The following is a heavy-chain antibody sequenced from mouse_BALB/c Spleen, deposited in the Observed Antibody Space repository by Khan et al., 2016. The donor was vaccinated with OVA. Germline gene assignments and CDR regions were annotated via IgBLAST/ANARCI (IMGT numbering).Heavy chain of an antibody. V-gene: IGHV1S137*01. CDR2: ISTFYGDA. J-gene: IGHJ3*01. D-gene: IGHD1-1*01. Sequence: QVQLQQSGAELVRPGVSVKISCKGSGYTFTDFAMHWVKQSHAKSLEWIGVISTFYGDATYNQMFKDKATMTVDKSSSTAYMEPVRLTSEDSAIYYCASGSSKSRFAYWGQGALVTVSA. CDR3: ASGSSKSRFAY. CDR1: GYTFTDFA.